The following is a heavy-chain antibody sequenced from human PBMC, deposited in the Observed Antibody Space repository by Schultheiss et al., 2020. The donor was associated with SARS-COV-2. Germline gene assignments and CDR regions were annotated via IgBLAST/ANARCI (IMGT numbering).Heavy chain of an antibody. CDR1: GGSISSGDYY. CDR2: IYYSGST. Sequence: SCAVSGGSISSGDYYWSWIRQPPGKGLEWIGYIYYSGSTYYNPSLKSRVTISVDTSKNQFSLKLSSVTAADTAVYYCARGRQLVGFDYWGQGTLVTVSS. V-gene: IGHV4-30-4*01. CDR3: ARGRQLVGFDY. D-gene: IGHD6-6*01. J-gene: IGHJ4*02.